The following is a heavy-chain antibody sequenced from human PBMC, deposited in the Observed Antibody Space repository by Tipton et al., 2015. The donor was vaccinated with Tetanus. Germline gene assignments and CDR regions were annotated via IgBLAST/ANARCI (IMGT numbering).Heavy chain of an antibody. CDR3: AKEFQRARIRFFDS. Sequence: GSLRLSCAASGFTFSNYAVSWVRQAPGKGLEWVSSISGSGDKAYYADSVKGRFTISRDNSKNMVYLQMNSLRPEDTAVYYCAKEFQRARIRFFDSWGQGTQVTVSS. V-gene: IGHV3-23*01. J-gene: IGHJ4*02. CDR1: GFTFSNYA. D-gene: IGHD2-15*01. CDR2: ISGSGDKA.